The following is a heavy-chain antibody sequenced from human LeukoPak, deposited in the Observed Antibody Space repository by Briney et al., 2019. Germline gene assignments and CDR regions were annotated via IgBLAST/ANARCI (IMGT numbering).Heavy chain of an antibody. D-gene: IGHD3-10*01. CDR1: GGSISSHY. CDR3: ARDTGIRWVRGVPYYYYMDV. CDR2: IYTSGST. V-gene: IGHV4-4*07. Sequence: SETLSLTCTVSGGSISSHYWSWIRQPAGKGLEWIGRIYTSGSTNYNPSLKSRVTMSVDTSKNQFSLKLSSVTAADTAVYCCARDTGIRWVRGVPYYYYMDVWGKGTTVTVSS. J-gene: IGHJ6*03.